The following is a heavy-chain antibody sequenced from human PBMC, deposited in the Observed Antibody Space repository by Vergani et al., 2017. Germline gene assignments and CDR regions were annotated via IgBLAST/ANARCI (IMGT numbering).Heavy chain of an antibody. V-gene: IGHV1-69*02. Sequence: VQLVQSGAEVKKPGSSVKVSCKASGGTFSSYTISWVRQAPGQGLEWMGRIIPILGIANYAQKFQGRVTITADKSTSTAYMELSSLRSEDTAVYYCARYHPKGYSGYDSTEYYFDYWGQGTLVTVSS. CDR2: IIPILGIA. CDR3: ARYHPKGYSGYDSTEYYFDY. J-gene: IGHJ4*02. CDR1: GGTFSSYT. D-gene: IGHD5-12*01.